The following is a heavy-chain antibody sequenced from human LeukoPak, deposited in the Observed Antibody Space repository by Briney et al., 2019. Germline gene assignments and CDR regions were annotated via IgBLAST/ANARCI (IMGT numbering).Heavy chain of an antibody. V-gene: IGHV4-4*07. CDR2: FYSSGST. CDR1: GGSVSTYY. Sequence: SETLSLTCTVSGGSVSTYYWSWIRQPAGKGLEWIGRFYSSGSTSYNPSLKSRVSMSIDTSKNQFSLRLTSVTAADTAVYYCARLHSSRAEEFDPWGQGTLVTVSS. CDR3: ARLHSSRAEEFDP. J-gene: IGHJ5*02.